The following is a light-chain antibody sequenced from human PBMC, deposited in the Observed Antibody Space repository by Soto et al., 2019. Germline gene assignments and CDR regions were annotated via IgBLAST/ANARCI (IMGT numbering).Light chain of an antibody. CDR3: GTWNSNTLWV. V-gene: IGLV4-60*03. J-gene: IGLJ3*02. Sequence: QSVLTQSSSASASPGSSVKLTCTLSSGHSSDIIAWHQQQPGKAPPYLMKLEGSGSYNKGSGVPDRFSGSSSGAARYLTISNLQSEDEADYYCGTWNSNTLWVFGGGTKLTVL. CDR2: LEGSGSY. CDR1: SGHSSDI.